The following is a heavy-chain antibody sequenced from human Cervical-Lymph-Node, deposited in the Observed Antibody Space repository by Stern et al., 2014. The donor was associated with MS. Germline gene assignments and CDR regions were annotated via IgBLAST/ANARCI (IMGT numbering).Heavy chain of an antibody. Sequence: QVQLQESGPGLVKPSQTLSLTCTVSGGSISTGSYYWSWIRQPAGKGLEWIGRVYTDGSTDYIPSLKSRVTISEDTSNNQFSLKLWSVAAADTAVYYCARLTSVAGVGYYFSSWGQGTRVTVSS. V-gene: IGHV4-61*02. CDR2: VYTDGST. CDR3: ARLTSVAGVGYYFSS. D-gene: IGHD6-19*01. CDR1: GGSISTGSYY. J-gene: IGHJ4*02.